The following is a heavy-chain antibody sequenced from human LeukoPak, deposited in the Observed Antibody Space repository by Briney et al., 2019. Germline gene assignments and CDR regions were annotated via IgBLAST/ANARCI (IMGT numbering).Heavy chain of an antibody. D-gene: IGHD4-17*01. CDR1: GLTFSSYS. V-gene: IGHV3-48*01. CDR2: ISSSSSTI. Sequence: PGVSLRLSCAASGLTFSSYSMNWVRQAPGKGLEWVSYISSSSSTIYYADSVKGRFTISRDNAKNSLYLQMNSLRAEDTAVYYCARDQNTVTLYYYYMDVWGKGTTVTVSS. CDR3: ARDQNTVTLYYYYMDV. J-gene: IGHJ6*03.